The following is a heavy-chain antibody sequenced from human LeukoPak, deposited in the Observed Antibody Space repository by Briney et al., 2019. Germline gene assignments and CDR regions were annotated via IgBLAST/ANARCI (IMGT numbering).Heavy chain of an antibody. V-gene: IGHV1-69*05. J-gene: IGHJ4*02. CDR2: IIPIFGTA. D-gene: IGHD1-7*01. CDR1: GYTFTGFY. Sequence: GASVKVSCKASGYTFTGFYIHWVRQAPGQGLEWMGGIIPIFGTANYAQKFQGRVTITTDESTSTAYMELSSLRSEDTAVYYCAREGLTGTTGDPDYWGQGTLVTVSS. CDR3: AREGLTGTTGDPDY.